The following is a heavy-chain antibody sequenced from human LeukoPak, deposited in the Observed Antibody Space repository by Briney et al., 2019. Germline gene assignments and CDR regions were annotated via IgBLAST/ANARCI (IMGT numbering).Heavy chain of an antibody. Sequence: GGSLRLSCAASGFTFSSSAMSWVRQVPGKGLEWVSGISASGGSSYYADSVRGRFTISRDNSKNTLYVQMNSLRDEDTAVYYCARSIPYGTTWYGRSDYWGQGTLVTVSS. CDR3: ARSIPYGTTWYGRSDY. CDR2: ISASGGSS. J-gene: IGHJ4*02. CDR1: GFTFSSSA. V-gene: IGHV3-23*01. D-gene: IGHD6-13*01.